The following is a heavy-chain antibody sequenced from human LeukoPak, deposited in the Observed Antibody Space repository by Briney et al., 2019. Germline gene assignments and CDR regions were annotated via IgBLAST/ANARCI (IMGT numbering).Heavy chain of an antibody. CDR2: ITKSGDQT. Sequence: GGSLRLSCVPSGITFSNSALSWVRQAPGKGLEWVSTITKSGDQTHYADSVKGRFTISRDNAKNSLYLQMNSLRAEDTAVYYCARVDGSGSFKFDYWGQGTLVTVSS. D-gene: IGHD3-10*01. V-gene: IGHV3-21*01. CDR3: ARVDGSGSFKFDY. CDR1: GITFSNSA. J-gene: IGHJ4*02.